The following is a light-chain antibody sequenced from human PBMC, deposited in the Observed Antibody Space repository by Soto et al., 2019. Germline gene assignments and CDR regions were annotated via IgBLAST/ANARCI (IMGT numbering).Light chain of an antibody. CDR1: ESASKW. J-gene: IGKJ1*01. CDR2: DAS. Sequence: DIQMTQSASALSASVGDRVTITCRASESASKWVAWYQQKPGEAPKLLIYDASALPRGVPSRFSGSGSGTKFTLTIASLQPDDFATYYCQQYETFSGTFGPGTKVDIK. CDR3: QQYETFSGT. V-gene: IGKV1-5*01.